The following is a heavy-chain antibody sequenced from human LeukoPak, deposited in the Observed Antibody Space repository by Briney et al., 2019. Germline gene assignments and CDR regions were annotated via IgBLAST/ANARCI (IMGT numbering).Heavy chain of an antibody. CDR2: ISSSSINI. CDR1: GFTLSGYS. V-gene: IGHV3-48*01. Sequence: GGSLRLSCAASGFTLSGYSMNWVRQAPGKGLEWVSYISSSSINIYYADSVKGRFTISRDNSKNTLYLQMNSLRAEDTAVYYCAKDLSGSPRPTPYWGQGTLVTVSS. J-gene: IGHJ4*02. D-gene: IGHD3-10*01. CDR3: AKDLSGSPRPTPY.